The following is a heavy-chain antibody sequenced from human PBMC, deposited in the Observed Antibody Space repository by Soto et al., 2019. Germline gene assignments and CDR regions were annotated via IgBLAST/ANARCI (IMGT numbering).Heavy chain of an antibody. J-gene: IGHJ6*02. CDR3: ASTSSTVTTNYYYYGMDV. CDR2: IYPGDSDT. V-gene: IGHV5-51*01. Sequence: GESLKISCKGSGYSFTSYWIGWVRQMPGKGLEWMGIIYPGDSDTRYSPSFQGQVTISADKSISTAYLQWSSLKASDTAMYYCASTSSTVTTNYYYYGMDVWGQGTTVTVSS. D-gene: IGHD4-17*01. CDR1: GYSFTSYW.